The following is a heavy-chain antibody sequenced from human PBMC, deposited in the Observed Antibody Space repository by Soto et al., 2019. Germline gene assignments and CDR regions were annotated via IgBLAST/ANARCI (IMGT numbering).Heavy chain of an antibody. CDR3: AREGCSGGSCYFIAYYYYYGMDV. J-gene: IGHJ6*02. Sequence: PGGSLRLSCAASGFTFSSYWMSWVRQAPGKGLEWVANIKQDGSEKYYVDSVKGRFTISRDNAKNSLYLQMNSLRAEDTAVYYCAREGCSGGSCYFIAYYYYYGMDVWGQGTTVTVSS. D-gene: IGHD2-15*01. CDR2: IKQDGSEK. V-gene: IGHV3-7*01. CDR1: GFTFSSYW.